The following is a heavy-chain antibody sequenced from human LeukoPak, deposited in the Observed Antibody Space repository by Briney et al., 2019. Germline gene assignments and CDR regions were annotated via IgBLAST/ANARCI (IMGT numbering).Heavy chain of an antibody. D-gene: IGHD1-26*01. CDR1: GFTFSSYG. CDR3: AKDIHSGSYPDAFDI. Sequence: PGRSLRLSCAASGFTFSSYGMHWVRQAPGKGLEWVAFIRYDGSNKYYADSVKGRFTISRDNSKNTLYLQMNSLRAEDTAVYYCAKDIHSGSYPDAFDIWGQGTMVTVSS. V-gene: IGHV3-30*02. J-gene: IGHJ3*02. CDR2: IRYDGSNK.